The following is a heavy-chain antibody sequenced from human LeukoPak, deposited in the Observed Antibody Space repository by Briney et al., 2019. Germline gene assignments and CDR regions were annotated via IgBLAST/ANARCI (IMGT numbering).Heavy chain of an antibody. D-gene: IGHD3-10*01. CDR2: ITGSGDYT. V-gene: IGHV3-23*01. CDR1: GFTFSIYA. CDR3: AKDRRGVFDF. Sequence: GGSLRLSCAASGFTFSIYAMTWVRQAPGKGLEWVSAITGSGDYTYYTDSVEGRVTISRDNPKNTVYLQMNSLRVEDTAVYYCAKDRRGVFDFWGQGTLVTVSS. J-gene: IGHJ4*02.